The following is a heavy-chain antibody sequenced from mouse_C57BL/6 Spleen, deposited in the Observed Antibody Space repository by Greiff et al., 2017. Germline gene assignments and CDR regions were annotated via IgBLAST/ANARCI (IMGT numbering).Heavy chain of an antibody. J-gene: IGHJ1*03. CDR3: ARHALGGYYWYFDV. CDR2: FYPGGGGI. Sequence: QVQLHQSGAELVKPGASGRWSCKASGYTFTEYPIHGVEQRPGQGLEGIGGFYPGGGGIRTNEKFKNKATFTADKSSSTVYIELSRLTSDDSAVYFCARHALGGYYWYFDVWGTGTTVTVSS. CDR1: GYTFTEYP. D-gene: IGHD2-2*01. V-gene: IGHV1-62-2*01.